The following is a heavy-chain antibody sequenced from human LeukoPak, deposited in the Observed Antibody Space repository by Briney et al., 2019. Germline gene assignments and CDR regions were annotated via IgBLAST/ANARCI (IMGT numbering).Heavy chain of an antibody. CDR3: AKDPLITFGGVIVNDAFDI. Sequence: GGSLRLSCAASGFTFSDYYMSWIRQAPGKGLEWVSYISSSGSTIYYADSVKGRFTISRDNAKNSLYLQMNSLRAEDTAVYYCAKDPLITFGGVIVNDAFDIWGQGTMVTVSS. CDR2: ISSSGSTI. J-gene: IGHJ3*02. CDR1: GFTFSDYY. V-gene: IGHV3-11*01. D-gene: IGHD3-16*02.